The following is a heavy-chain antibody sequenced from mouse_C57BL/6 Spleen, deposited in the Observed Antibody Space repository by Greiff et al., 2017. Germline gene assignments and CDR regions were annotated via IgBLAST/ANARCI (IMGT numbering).Heavy chain of an antibody. CDR2: ITPSSGYT. D-gene: IGHD2-4*01. J-gene: IGHJ3*01. V-gene: IGHV1-4*01. CDR1: GYTFTSYT. Sequence: VQLQQSGAELARPGASVKMSCKASGYTFTSYTLHWVKQRPGHGLEWIGYITPSSGYTKYNQKFKDKATLTADKSSSTAYMQLSSLTSEDSAGYYCERSGNYDDGTWFAYWGQGTLVTVSA. CDR3: ERSGNYDDGTWFAY.